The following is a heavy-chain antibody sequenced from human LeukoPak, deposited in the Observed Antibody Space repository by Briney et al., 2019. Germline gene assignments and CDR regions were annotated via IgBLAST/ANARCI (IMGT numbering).Heavy chain of an antibody. CDR1: GYSFTSYW. CDR3: ASVYYYDSSGYYGWFDP. V-gene: IGHV5-51*01. Sequence: HGESLKISCKGSGYSFTSYWIGWVRQMPGKGLEWMGIIYPGDSDTRYSPSFQSQVTISADKSISTAYLQWSSLKASDTAMYYCASVYYYDSSGYYGWFDPWGQGTLVTVSS. D-gene: IGHD3-22*01. CDR2: IYPGDSDT. J-gene: IGHJ5*02.